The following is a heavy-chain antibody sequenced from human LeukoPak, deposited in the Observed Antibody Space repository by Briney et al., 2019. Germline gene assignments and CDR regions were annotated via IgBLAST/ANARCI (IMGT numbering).Heavy chain of an antibody. V-gene: IGHV3-7*01. Sequence: GGSLRLSCAASGFTFSSYWMSWVRQAPGKGPEWVANIKQDGSEKYYVDSVKGRFTISRDNAKNTLYLLMNSLRAEDTAVYYCARDLPRPEYSGYVFDYWGQGTLVTVSS. J-gene: IGHJ4*02. D-gene: IGHD5-12*01. CDR3: ARDLPRPEYSGYVFDY. CDR1: GFTFSSYW. CDR2: IKQDGSEK.